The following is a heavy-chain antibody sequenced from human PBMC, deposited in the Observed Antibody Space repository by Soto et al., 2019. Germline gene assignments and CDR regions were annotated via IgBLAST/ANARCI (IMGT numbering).Heavy chain of an antibody. J-gene: IGHJ4*02. CDR3: ARGQGAAAGHSNFDY. D-gene: IGHD6-13*01. V-gene: IGHV4-39*07. CDR2: IYYSGST. Sequence: SETLSLTCTVSGDSVRNQYWGWIRQPPGKGLEWIGSIYYSGSTYYNPSHKSRVTISVDTSNNKVSLKLSSVTAAVTAVYYCARGQGAAAGHSNFDYWGQGTLVTVSS. CDR1: GDSVRNQY.